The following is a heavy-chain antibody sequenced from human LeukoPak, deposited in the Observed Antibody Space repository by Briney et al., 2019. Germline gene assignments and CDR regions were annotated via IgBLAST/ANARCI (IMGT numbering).Heavy chain of an antibody. V-gene: IGHV3-48*03. Sequence: PGGSLRLSCTASGFTFSSYEMNWVRQAPGKGLEWVSYISSGTTTIYYADSVKGRFTISRDNAKNPLYLQMNSLRAEDTAVYYCARRYCSSTSCTLDYWGQGTLVTVSS. CDR1: GFTFSSYE. CDR3: ARRYCSSTSCTLDY. CDR2: ISSGTTTI. J-gene: IGHJ4*02. D-gene: IGHD2-2*01.